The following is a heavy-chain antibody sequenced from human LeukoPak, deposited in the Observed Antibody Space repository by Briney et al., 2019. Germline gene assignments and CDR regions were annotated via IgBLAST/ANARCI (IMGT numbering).Heavy chain of an antibody. CDR3: ARPGYYDYVWGSYRPRGYFDY. V-gene: IGHV4-34*01. J-gene: IGHJ4*02. Sequence: SETLSLTCAVNGGSFSGYYWSWIRQPPGKELEWIGEINHSGSTNYNPSRKSRVTISVDTSKNQFSLKLSSVTAADTAVYYCARPGYYDYVWGSYRPRGYFDYWGQGTLVTVSS. D-gene: IGHD3-16*02. CDR2: INHSGST. CDR1: GGSFSGYY.